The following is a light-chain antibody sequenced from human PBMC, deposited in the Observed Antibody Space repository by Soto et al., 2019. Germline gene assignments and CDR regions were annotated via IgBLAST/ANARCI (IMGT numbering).Light chain of an antibody. V-gene: IGLV3-16*01. J-gene: IGLJ2*01. CDR1: ALPRKY. CDR3: LSAGSSDTI. Sequence: SYELTQPPSVSVSLGQMARITCSGEALPRKYPCWFHQKPGQFPVLMIYKDNERPSGIPERFSGSNSGTTVTLAISGVQAEDEADYYCLSAGSSDTIFGGGTKLTVL. CDR2: KDN.